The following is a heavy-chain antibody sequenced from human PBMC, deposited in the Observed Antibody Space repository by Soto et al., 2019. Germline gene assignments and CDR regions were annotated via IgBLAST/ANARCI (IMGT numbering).Heavy chain of an antibody. CDR1: GFTFSSYS. CDR3: ARGGEWDIVVVHDAIEYYYYGMDV. Sequence: GGSLRLSCAASGFTFSSYSMNCVRQAPGKVLGLFSSISSSSSYIYYADSVKGRFTISRDNANHSLYLQMNSLRAEDTAVYYSARGGEWDIVVVHDAIEYYYYGMDVWAQGTTDTVSS. J-gene: IGHJ6*02. CDR2: ISSSSSYI. V-gene: IGHV3-21*01. D-gene: IGHD2-2*02.